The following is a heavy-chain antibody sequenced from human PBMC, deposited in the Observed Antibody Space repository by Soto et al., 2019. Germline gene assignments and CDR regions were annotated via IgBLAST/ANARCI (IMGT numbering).Heavy chain of an antibody. CDR2: ISYDGSNK. J-gene: IGHJ4*02. Sequence: GGSLRLSCAASGFTFSSYPMHRVRQAPGKGLEWVAVISYDGSNKYYADSVKGRFTISRDNSKNTLYLQMNSLRAEDTAVYYCARDGQVTNYYDSSGYYEFDYWGQGTLVSVSS. CDR3: ARDGQVTNYYDSSGYYEFDY. D-gene: IGHD3-22*01. CDR1: GFTFSSYP. V-gene: IGHV3-30-3*01.